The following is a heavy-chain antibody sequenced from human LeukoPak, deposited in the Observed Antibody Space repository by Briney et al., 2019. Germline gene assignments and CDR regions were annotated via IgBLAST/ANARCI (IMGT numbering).Heavy chain of an antibody. CDR2: IYSGGST. V-gene: IGHV3-53*01. D-gene: IGHD1-26*01. Sequence: GGSLRLSCAASGFTVSSNYMSWVRRAPGKGLEWVSVIYSGGSTYYADSVKGRFTIPRDNSKNTLYLQMNSLRAEDTAVYYCARDLGTQEGAGVDYWGQGTLVTVSS. CDR1: GFTVSSNY. CDR3: ARDLGTQEGAGVDY. J-gene: IGHJ4*02.